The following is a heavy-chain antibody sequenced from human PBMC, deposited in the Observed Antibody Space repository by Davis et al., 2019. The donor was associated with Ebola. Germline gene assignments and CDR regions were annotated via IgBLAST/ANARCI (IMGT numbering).Heavy chain of an antibody. V-gene: IGHV1-18*01. CDR3: AREVAAAGTGRYYYYYGMDV. D-gene: IGHD6-13*01. CDR1: GYTFTSYG. J-gene: IGHJ6*02. CDR2: ISAYNGNT. Sequence: ASVKVSCKASGYTFTSYGISWVRQAPGQGLDWMGWISAYNGNTNYAQKLQGRVTMTTDTSTSTAYMELRSLRSDDTAVYYCAREVAAAGTGRYYYYYGMDVWGQGTTVTVSS.